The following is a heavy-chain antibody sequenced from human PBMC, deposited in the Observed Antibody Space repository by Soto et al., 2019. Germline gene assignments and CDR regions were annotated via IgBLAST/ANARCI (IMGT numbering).Heavy chain of an antibody. CDR3: ARDLAQGTTSYQGLDR. Sequence: EVQVLESGGGLVQPGGSLRLSCAASGFTFSTYAMSWVRQVPGKGLEWVSAISNSGGTTYYADSVKGRFAISRDNSKNTLYLQVNSLGAEDTAVYYCARDLAQGTTSYQGLDRWGQGTLVIVSS. CDR1: GFTFSTYA. V-gene: IGHV3-23*01. CDR2: ISNSGGTT. J-gene: IGHJ5*02.